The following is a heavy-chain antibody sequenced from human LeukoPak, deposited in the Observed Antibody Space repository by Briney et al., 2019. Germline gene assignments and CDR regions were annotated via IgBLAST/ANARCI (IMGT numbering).Heavy chain of an antibody. V-gene: IGHV3-7*03. Sequence: PGGSLRLSCAASGFTFSNYWINWVRQAQGKGLEWVANIKRDGSEKYYVDSVKGRFTISRDNAKNLLYLQMNSLRAEDTAVYYCVKTAYGDYGYFDYWGQGTLVTVSS. CDR1: GFTFSNYW. J-gene: IGHJ4*02. CDR2: IKRDGSEK. CDR3: VKTAYGDYGYFDY. D-gene: IGHD4-17*01.